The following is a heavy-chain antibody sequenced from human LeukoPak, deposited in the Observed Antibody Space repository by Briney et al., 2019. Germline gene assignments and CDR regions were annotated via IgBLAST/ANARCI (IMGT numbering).Heavy chain of an antibody. V-gene: IGHV3-21*01. CDR1: GFTFSSYS. CDR3: ASAPSEIGGYYPEYFRH. J-gene: IGHJ1*01. D-gene: IGHD3-22*01. CDR2: ISSSSSYI. Sequence: PGGSLRLSCAASGFTFSSYSMNWVRQAPGKGLEWVSSISSSSSYIYYADSVKGRFTISRDNAKNTLSLQMNSLRPEDTGVYYCASAPSEIGGYYPEYFRHWGQGTLVTVSS.